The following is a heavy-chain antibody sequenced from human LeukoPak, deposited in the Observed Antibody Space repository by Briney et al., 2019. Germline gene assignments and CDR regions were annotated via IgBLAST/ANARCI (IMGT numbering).Heavy chain of an antibody. Sequence: GGSLRLSCAASGFTFSSYSMNWVRQAPGKGLEWVSSISSSSSYIYYADSVKGRFTISRDNAKNSLYLQMNSLRAEDTAVYYCATLAAAGDFDYWGQGTLVTVSS. D-gene: IGHD6-13*01. CDR2: ISSSSSYI. V-gene: IGHV3-21*01. J-gene: IGHJ4*02. CDR1: GFTFSSYS. CDR3: ATLAAAGDFDY.